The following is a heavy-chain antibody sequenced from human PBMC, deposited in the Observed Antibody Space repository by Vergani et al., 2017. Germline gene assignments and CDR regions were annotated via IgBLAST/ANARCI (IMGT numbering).Heavy chain of an antibody. Sequence: EVQLVQSGAEVKKPGESLRISCKGSGYSFTSYWISWVRQMPGKGLEWMGRIDPSDSYTNYSPSFQVHVTISADKSISTAYLQWSSLKASDAAMYYCARHSPGSIAVAGYAFDIWGQGTMVTVSS. CDR3: ARHSPGSIAVAGYAFDI. V-gene: IGHV5-10-1*01. CDR2: IDPSDSYT. D-gene: IGHD6-19*01. J-gene: IGHJ3*02. CDR1: GYSFTSYW.